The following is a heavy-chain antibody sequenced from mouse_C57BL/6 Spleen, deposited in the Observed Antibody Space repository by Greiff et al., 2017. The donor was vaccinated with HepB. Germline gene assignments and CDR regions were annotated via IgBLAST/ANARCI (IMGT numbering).Heavy chain of an antibody. J-gene: IGHJ2*01. V-gene: IGHV1-26*01. CDR3: AREWGQARGYYFDY. CDR2: INPNNGGT. Sequence: EVQLQQSGPELVKPGASVKISCKASGYTFTDYYMNWVKQSHGKSLEWIGDINPNNGGTSYNQKFKGKATLTVDKSSSTAYMELRSLTSEDSAVYYCAREWGQARGYYFDYWGQGTTLTVSS. CDR1: GYTFTDYY. D-gene: IGHD3-3*01.